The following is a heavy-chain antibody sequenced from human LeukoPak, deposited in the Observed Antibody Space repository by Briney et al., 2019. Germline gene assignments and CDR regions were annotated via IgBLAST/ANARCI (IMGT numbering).Heavy chain of an antibody. CDR3: ARLKFYDSTGYSPGHYMDV. V-gene: IGHV4-4*07. D-gene: IGHD3-22*01. CDR1: GGPIYSYY. CDR2: LYPGVST. Sequence: PSETLSLTCTVSGGPIYSYYWSWIGQTAGKGLEWIGRLYPGVSTNYNPSLKSRVTMSVDTSKNQFALKLSAVTAADTAVYYCARLKFYDSTGYSPGHYMDVWGKGTTVTVSS. J-gene: IGHJ6*03.